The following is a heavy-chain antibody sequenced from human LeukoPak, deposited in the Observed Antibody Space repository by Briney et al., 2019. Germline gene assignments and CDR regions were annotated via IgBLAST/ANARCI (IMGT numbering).Heavy chain of an antibody. V-gene: IGHV1-18*04. Sequence: GASVKVSCKPSGYTFTSFGISWVRQAPGEGLEGMGWIGAYNGDTNYAQKFQGRVTMTTDTSTSTAYMDLRSLRSDDTAVYYCTRDHCSGDNWPSFDYWGQGTLVTVSS. D-gene: IGHD2-15*01. CDR2: IGAYNGDT. CDR3: TRDHCSGDNWPSFDY. CDR1: GYTFTSFG. J-gene: IGHJ4*02.